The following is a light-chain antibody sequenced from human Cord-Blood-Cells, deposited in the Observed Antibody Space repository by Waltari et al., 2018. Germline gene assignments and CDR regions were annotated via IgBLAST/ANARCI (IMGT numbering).Light chain of an antibody. V-gene: IGKV3-20*01. CDR1: QSVSSSY. J-gene: IGKJ3*01. CDR2: GAS. CDR3: QQYGSSPFT. Sequence: EIVLTQSPGTLSLSPGEGATLACRASQSVSSSYLAWYQQKPGQGPRLLIYGASSRATGIPDRFSGSGSGTDFTLTISRLEPEDFAVYYCQQYGSSPFTFGPGTIVDIK.